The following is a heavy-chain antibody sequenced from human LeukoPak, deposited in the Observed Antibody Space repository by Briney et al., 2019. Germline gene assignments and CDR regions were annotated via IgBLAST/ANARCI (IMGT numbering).Heavy chain of an antibody. Sequence: SETLSLTCTVSGASITSSNYYWAWVRQPPGKGLEWGGSLYDAGNTYYNPSLKSRVAISVDTAKKQVSLRLTSLTAADTAVYYCAGDVTVRGSPYRRYFDFWGQGSLVAVSS. CDR3: AGDVTVRGSPYRRYFDF. CDR1: GASITSSNYY. D-gene: IGHD3-10*01. V-gene: IGHV4-39*07. CDR2: LYDAGNT. J-gene: IGHJ4*02.